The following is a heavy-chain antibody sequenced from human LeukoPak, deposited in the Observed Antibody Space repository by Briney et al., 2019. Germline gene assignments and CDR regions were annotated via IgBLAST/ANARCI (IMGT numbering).Heavy chain of an antibody. D-gene: IGHD6-13*01. CDR3: ARVSPEAAGTEGAFDI. Sequence: GASVKVSCKVSGYTLTELSMHWVRQAPGKGLEWMGGFDPEDGETIYAQKFQGRVTMTEDTSTDTAYMELSSLRSEDTAVYYCARVSPEAAGTEGAFDIWGQGTMVTVSS. J-gene: IGHJ3*02. V-gene: IGHV1-24*01. CDR1: GYTLTELS. CDR2: FDPEDGET.